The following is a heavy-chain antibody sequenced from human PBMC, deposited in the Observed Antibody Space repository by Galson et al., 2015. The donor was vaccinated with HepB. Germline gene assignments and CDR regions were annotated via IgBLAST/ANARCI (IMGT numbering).Heavy chain of an antibody. J-gene: IGHJ6*02. CDR3: ARDQFLEWSPAPVRTEPLYGMDV. Sequence: SLRLSCAASGFTLITYSMNWVRQAPGKGLEWLSYISSSNTTYYADSVTGRFTISRDNAKNSLYLQMNSLRDEDTAVYYCARDQFLEWSPAPVRTEPLYGMDVWGQGTTVTVSS. CDR2: ISSSNTT. V-gene: IGHV3-48*02. D-gene: IGHD3-3*01. CDR1: GFTLITYS.